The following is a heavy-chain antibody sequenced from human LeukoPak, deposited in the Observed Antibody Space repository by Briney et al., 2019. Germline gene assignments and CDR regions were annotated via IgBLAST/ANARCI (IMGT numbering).Heavy chain of an antibody. Sequence: PGGSLRLSCAASGSTFSSYEMNWVRQTPGQALDWVSYISSSGSTIYYADSVKGRFTISRDNAKNSLYLQMNSLRAEDTAVYYCARGAVAGNGYYYYGMDVWGKGTTVTVSS. CDR2: ISSSGSTI. V-gene: IGHV3-48*03. CDR1: GSTFSSYE. CDR3: ARGAVAGNGYYYYGMDV. J-gene: IGHJ6*04. D-gene: IGHD6-19*01.